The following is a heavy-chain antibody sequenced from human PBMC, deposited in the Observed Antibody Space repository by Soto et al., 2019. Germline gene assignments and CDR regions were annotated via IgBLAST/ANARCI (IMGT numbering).Heavy chain of an antibody. CDR3: ARDKITGLFDY. J-gene: IGHJ4*02. D-gene: IGHD2-8*02. CDR2: INHSGST. V-gene: IGHV4-30-2*01. Sequence: SETLSLTCAVSGGYISSGGYSWSRIRQPPGKGLEWIGYINHSGSTNYNPSLKSRVTISVDTSKNQFSLKLTSVTAADTAVYYCARDKITGLFDYWGQGTLVTVSS. CDR1: GGYISSGGYS.